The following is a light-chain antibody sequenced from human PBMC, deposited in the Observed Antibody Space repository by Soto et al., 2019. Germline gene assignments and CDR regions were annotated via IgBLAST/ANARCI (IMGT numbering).Light chain of an antibody. Sequence: QSALTQPPSASGSPGQSVTISCTGTSSDVGGYNYVSWYQQHPGKAPKLVIYEVSKRPSGVHDRFSGSKSGNTDSLTVSGLQAEDEADYYCSSYAGSNHVVFGGGTKLTV. V-gene: IGLV2-8*01. J-gene: IGLJ2*01. CDR1: SSDVGGYNY. CDR2: EVS. CDR3: SSYAGSNHVV.